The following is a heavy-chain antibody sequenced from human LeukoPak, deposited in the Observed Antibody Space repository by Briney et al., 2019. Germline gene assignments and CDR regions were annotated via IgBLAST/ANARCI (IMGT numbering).Heavy chain of an antibody. CDR2: ISGSAGST. CDR1: GFTFSDYD. Sequence: GGSLRLSCAASGFTFSDYDMSWVRQAPGKGLEWVSSISGSAGSTYYADSVKGRFTVSRDNAKKTLYLQMNSLRAEDTAVYYCASAYTSTWSVYDCWGQGTLVTVSS. J-gene: IGHJ4*02. V-gene: IGHV3-23*01. CDR3: ASAYTSTWSVYDC. D-gene: IGHD6-13*01.